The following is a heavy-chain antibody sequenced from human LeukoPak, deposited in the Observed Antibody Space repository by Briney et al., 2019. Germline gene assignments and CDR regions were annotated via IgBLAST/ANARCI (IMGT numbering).Heavy chain of an antibody. CDR3: ARGRDYYDSPRTKGAFDI. J-gene: IGHJ3*02. V-gene: IGHV1-69*13. Sequence: SVKVSCKASGGTFSSYAISWVRQAPGQGLEWMGGIIPIFGTANYAQKFQGRVTITADESTSTAYMELSSLKSEDTAVYYCARGRDYYDSPRTKGAFDIWGQGTMVTVSS. CDR1: GGTFSSYA. D-gene: IGHD3-22*01. CDR2: IIPIFGTA.